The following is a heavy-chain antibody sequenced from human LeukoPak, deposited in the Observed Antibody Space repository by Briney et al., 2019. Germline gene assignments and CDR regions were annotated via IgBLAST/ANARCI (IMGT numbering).Heavy chain of an antibody. J-gene: IGHJ4*02. CDR1: GGSISSSSYY. D-gene: IGHD5-18*01. Sequence: SETLSLTCTVSGGSISSSSYYWGWIRQPPGKGLEWIGSIYYSGSTYYNPSLKSRVTISVDTSKNQFSLKLSSVTAADTAVYYCARGAEYSYGLYYFDYWGQGTLVTVSS. V-gene: IGHV4-39*07. CDR2: IYYSGST. CDR3: ARGAEYSYGLYYFDY.